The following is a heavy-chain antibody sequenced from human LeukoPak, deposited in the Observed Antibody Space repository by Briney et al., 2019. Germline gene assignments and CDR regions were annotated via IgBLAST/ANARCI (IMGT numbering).Heavy chain of an antibody. Sequence: GASVKVSCKASGGTFSSYAISWVRQAPGQGLEWMGWISAYNGNTNYTQKLQGRVTMTTDTSTSTAYMELRSLRSDDTAVYYCARGGHNYDSSGFHSPLGYWGQGTLVTVSS. CDR3: ARGGHNYDSSGFHSPLGY. D-gene: IGHD3-22*01. V-gene: IGHV1-18*01. J-gene: IGHJ4*02. CDR2: ISAYNGNT. CDR1: GGTFSSYA.